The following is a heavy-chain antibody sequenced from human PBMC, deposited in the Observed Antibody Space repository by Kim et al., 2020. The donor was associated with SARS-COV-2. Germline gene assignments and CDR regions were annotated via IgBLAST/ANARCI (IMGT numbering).Heavy chain of an antibody. J-gene: IGHJ4*02. CDR1: GGSISSGGYY. CDR3: ARTRRAFRGPFGVVTHFDY. D-gene: IGHD3-3*01. V-gene: IGHV4-31*03. CDR2: IYYSGST. Sequence: SETLSLTCTVSGGSISSGGYYWSWIRQHPGKGLEWIGYIYYSGSTYYNPSLKSRVTISVDTSKNQFSLKLSSVTAADTAVYYCARTRRAFRGPFGVVTHFDYWGQGTLVTVSS.